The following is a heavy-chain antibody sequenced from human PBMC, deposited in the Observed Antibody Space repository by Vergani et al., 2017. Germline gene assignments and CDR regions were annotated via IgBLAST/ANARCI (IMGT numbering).Heavy chain of an antibody. CDR2: IKQDGSEK. CDR3: ARDDSVKVGYCSSTSCYGYSDY. J-gene: IGHJ4*02. D-gene: IGHD2-2*03. Sequence: EVQLVESGGGLVQPGGSLRLSCAASGFTFSSYWMSWVRQAPGKGLEWVANIKQDGSEKYYVDSVKGRFTISRDNAKNSLYLQMNSLRAEDTAVYYCARDDSVKVGYCSSTSCYGYSDYWGQGTLVTVSS. CDR1: GFTFSSYW. V-gene: IGHV3-7*04.